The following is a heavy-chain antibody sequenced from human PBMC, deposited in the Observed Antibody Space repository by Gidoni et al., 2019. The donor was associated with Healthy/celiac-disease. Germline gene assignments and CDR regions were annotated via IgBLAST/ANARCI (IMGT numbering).Heavy chain of an antibody. V-gene: IGHV3-30-3*01. CDR1: GFPFSSYA. J-gene: IGHJ4*02. D-gene: IGHD3-22*01. CDR3: ARNAPGYYDSSGYSFDY. CDR2: ISYDGSNK. Sequence: QVQLVESGGGVVQPGRSLRLSCAASGFPFSSYAMHWVRQAPGKGLEWVAVISYDGSNKYYADSVKGRFTISRDNSKITLYLQMNSLRAEDTAVYYCARNAPGYYDSSGYSFDYWGQGTLVTVSS.